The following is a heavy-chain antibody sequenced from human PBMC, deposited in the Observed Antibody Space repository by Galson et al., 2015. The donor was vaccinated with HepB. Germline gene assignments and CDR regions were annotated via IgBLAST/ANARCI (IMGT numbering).Heavy chain of an antibody. CDR1: GDRFSSFS. J-gene: IGHJ4*02. CDR3: ARLRYLEWSSFFDY. D-gene: IGHD3-3*01. Sequence: SCKASGDRFSSFSISWLRQAPGEGLEWMGGIIPMYGTSNRAQRFQGRLPITADESTSTAHMELSSLTSEDSAVYYCARLRYLEWSSFFDYWGQGTLVTVSS. V-gene: IGHV1-69*01. CDR2: IIPMYGTS.